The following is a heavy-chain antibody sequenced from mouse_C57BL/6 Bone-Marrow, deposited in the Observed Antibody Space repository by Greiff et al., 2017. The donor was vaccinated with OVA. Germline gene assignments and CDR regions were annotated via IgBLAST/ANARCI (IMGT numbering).Heavy chain of an antibody. J-gene: IGHJ2*01. Sequence: VQLQQSGAELVRPGASVKLSCTASGFNIKDDYMHWVKQRPEQGLEWIGWIDPENGDTEYASKFQGKATITADTSSNTAYLQLSSLTSEYTAVYYCTSYGNFDYWGPGTTLTVSS. CDR2: IDPENGDT. V-gene: IGHV14-4*01. D-gene: IGHD2-1*01. CDR3: TSYGNFDY. CDR1: GFNIKDDY.